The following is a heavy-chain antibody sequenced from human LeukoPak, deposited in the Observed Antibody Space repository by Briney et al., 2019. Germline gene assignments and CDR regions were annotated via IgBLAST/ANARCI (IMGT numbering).Heavy chain of an antibody. D-gene: IGHD3-9*01. Sequence: GESLKISCKGSGYSLTSYWIGWVRQMPGKGLEWMGIIYPDDSDISYRPSFQGQVTISVDKSISTAYLQWSSLKASDTAMYYCARRWGTYDILTGYYRDQDAFDIWGQGTMVTVSS. J-gene: IGHJ3*02. CDR1: GYSLTSYW. CDR2: IYPDDSDI. V-gene: IGHV5-51*01. CDR3: ARRWGTYDILTGYYRDQDAFDI.